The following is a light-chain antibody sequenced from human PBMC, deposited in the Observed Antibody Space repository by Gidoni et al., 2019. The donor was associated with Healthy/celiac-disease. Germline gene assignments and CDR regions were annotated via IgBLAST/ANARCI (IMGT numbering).Light chain of an antibody. V-gene: IGKV3-15*01. CDR3: QQYNNWPLWT. Sequence: KPGQAPRLLIYGASTRATGIPARFSGRGSGTEFTLTISSLQSEDFGVYYCQQYNNWPLWTFGQGTKVEIK. J-gene: IGKJ1*01. CDR2: GAS.